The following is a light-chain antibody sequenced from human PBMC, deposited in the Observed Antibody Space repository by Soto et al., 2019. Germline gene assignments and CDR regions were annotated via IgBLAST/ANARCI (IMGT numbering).Light chain of an antibody. CDR1: QSVSSAY. CDR2: GAS. Sequence: EIVLTQSPGTLSLSPGERATLSCRASQSVSSAYLAWYQHKPGQAPRLLIYGASSRATGIPDRFSGSGSGTDPTLTICRLEPEDFAVYYCHQYGSSPDAFGPGTKVEIK. V-gene: IGKV3-20*01. J-gene: IGKJ1*01. CDR3: HQYGSSPDA.